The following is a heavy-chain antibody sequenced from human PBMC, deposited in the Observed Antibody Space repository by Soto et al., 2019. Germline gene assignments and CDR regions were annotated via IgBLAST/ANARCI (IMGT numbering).Heavy chain of an antibody. CDR1: GYTFTSYD. V-gene: IGHV1-8*01. Sequence: ASVKVSCKASGYTFTSYDINWVRQATGQGLEWMGWMNPNSGNTGYAQKFHGRVTIVADESTTTVYMQLSSLKSEDTAVYYCATSVGIAPTGEDGMNVWGQGTSVTVSS. CDR3: ATSVGIAPTGEDGMNV. J-gene: IGHJ6*02. D-gene: IGHD2-8*02. CDR2: MNPNSGNT.